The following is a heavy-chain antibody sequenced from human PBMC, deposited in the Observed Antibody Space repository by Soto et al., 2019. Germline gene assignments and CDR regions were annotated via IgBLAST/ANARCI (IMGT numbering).Heavy chain of an antibody. J-gene: IGHJ5*02. V-gene: IGHV4-39*01. Sequence: PSETLSHTCTVSGGSISSSSYYWGWIRQPPGKGMEWIGSIYYSGSTYYNPSLKSRVTISVDTSKNQFSLELSSVTAADTAVYYCARTPYSSSSRWFDPWGQGTLVTVSS. CDR2: IYYSGST. CDR1: GGSISSSSYY. D-gene: IGHD6-13*01. CDR3: ARTPYSSSSRWFDP.